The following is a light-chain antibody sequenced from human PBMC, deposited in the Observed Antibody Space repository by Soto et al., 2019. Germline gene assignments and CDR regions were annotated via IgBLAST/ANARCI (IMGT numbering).Light chain of an antibody. J-gene: IGKJ1*01. CDR3: LQHNSYPRT. CDR2: VAS. CDR1: QDISNH. V-gene: IGKV1-17*03. Sequence: DIQMTQSPSAMSASVGDRVTITCRASQDISNHLAWFQQKPGKVPKRLIYVASSLQSGVPSRFSGSGSGTEFTLTISSLQPEDFATYYCLQHNSYPRTFGQGTKVDIK.